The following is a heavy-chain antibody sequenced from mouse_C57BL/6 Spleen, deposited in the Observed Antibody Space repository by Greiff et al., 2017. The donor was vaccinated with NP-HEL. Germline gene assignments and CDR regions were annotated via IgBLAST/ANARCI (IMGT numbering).Heavy chain of an antibody. J-gene: IGHJ1*03. D-gene: IGHD1-1*01. CDR2: INPYNGGT. Sequence: EVQGVESGPVLVKPGASVKMSCKASGYTFTDYYMNWVKQSHGKSLEWIGVINPYNGGTSYNQKFKGKATLTVDKSSSTAYMELNSLTSEDSAVYYCAREGDYGSSYWYFDVWGTGTTVTVSS. V-gene: IGHV1-19*01. CDR3: AREGDYGSSYWYFDV. CDR1: GYTFTDYY.